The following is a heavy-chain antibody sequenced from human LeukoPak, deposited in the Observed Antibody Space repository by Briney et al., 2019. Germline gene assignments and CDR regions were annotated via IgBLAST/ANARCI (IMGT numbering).Heavy chain of an antibody. CDR1: GFTVSNKY. CDR2: ISRSSSYI. Sequence: GSLRLSCAASGFTVSNKYMTWVRQAPGKGLEWVSSISRSSSYIYYADSVKGRFTISRDNAKNSLYLQMNSLRAEDTAVYYCASRRTAYCGGDCPEGYWGQGILVTVSS. CDR3: ASRRTAYCGGDCPEGY. D-gene: IGHD2-21*02. J-gene: IGHJ4*02. V-gene: IGHV3-21*01.